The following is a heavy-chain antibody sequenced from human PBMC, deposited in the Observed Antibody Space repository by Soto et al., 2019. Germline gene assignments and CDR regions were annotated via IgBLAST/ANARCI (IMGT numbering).Heavy chain of an antibody. V-gene: IGHV1-18*01. CDR3: ARVDQEYCSSTSCYLIGYYYYYYYMDV. J-gene: IGHJ6*03. CDR2: ISAYNGNT. Sequence: QVQLVQSGAEVKKPGASVKVSCKASGYTFTSYGISWVRQAPGQGLEWMGWISAYNGNTNYAQKLRGRVTMTTDTSTSTAYMELRSLRSDDTAVYYCARVDQEYCSSTSCYLIGYYYYYYYMDVWGKGTTVTVSS. D-gene: IGHD2-2*01. CDR1: GYTFTSYG.